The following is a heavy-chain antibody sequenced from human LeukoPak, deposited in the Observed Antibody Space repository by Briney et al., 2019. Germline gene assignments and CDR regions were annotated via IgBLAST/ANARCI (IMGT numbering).Heavy chain of an antibody. CDR3: ATSRGYDFDY. CDR1: GFILSSYS. J-gene: IGHJ4*02. V-gene: IGHV3-21*01. Sequence: PGGSLRLSCAASGFILSSYSINWVRQAPGKGLEWVSSISSSSSYIYYADSVKGRFTISRDNAKNSLYLQMNSLRAEDTAVYYCATSRGYDFDYWGQGTLVTVSS. CDR2: ISSSSSYI. D-gene: IGHD2-15*01.